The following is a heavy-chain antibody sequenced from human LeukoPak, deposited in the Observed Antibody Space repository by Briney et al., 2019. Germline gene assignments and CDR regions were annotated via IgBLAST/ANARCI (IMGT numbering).Heavy chain of an antibody. CDR2: IKQDGSEK. J-gene: IGHJ4*02. CDR3: ARDLNSYYDSSGRYY. CDR1: GFTFSSYW. D-gene: IGHD3-22*01. Sequence: AGGSLRLSCAASGFTFSSYWMSWVRQAPGKGLEWVANIKQDGSEKYYVDSVKGRFTISRDNAKNSLYLQMNSLRAEDTAVYYCARDLNSYYDSSGRYYWGQGTLVTVSS. V-gene: IGHV3-7*01.